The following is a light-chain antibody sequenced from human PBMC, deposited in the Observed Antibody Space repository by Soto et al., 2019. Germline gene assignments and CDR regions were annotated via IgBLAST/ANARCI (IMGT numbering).Light chain of an antibody. V-gene: IGKV1-6*01. CDR2: AAS. J-gene: IGKJ1*01. Sequence: IQLTQSPSFLSASVGDRVTITCQASQDISNYLNWYQQKPGKAPKLLIYAASSLHSGVPSRFSGSGSGTDFTLTISSLQPEDFATYYCLQDYDYPWTFGQGTKVDIK. CDR1: QDISNY. CDR3: LQDYDYPWT.